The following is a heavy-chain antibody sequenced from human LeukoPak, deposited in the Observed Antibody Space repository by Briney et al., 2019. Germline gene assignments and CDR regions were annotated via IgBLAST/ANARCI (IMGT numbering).Heavy chain of an antibody. D-gene: IGHD7-27*01. CDR2: IYYSGST. J-gene: IGHJ4*02. CDR3: ARQKTGEYYFDY. Sequence: SETLSLTCTVSGGSISSGGYYWSWIRQHPGKGLEWIGYIYYSGSTYYNPSLKSRVTISVDTSKNQFSLKLSSVTAADTAVYYCARQKTGEYYFDYWGQGTLVTVSS. CDR1: GGSISSGGYY. V-gene: IGHV4-31*03.